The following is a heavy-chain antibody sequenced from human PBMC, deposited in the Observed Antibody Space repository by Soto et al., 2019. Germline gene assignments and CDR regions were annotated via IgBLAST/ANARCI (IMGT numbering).Heavy chain of an antibody. D-gene: IGHD6-13*01. J-gene: IGHJ4*02. CDR1: GGTLSSYA. Sequence: SVKVSCKASGGTLSSYAISWVRQAPGQGLEWMGGVIPIFGTANYAQKFQGRVTITAEESTSTAYMELSSLRSEDTAVYYCARNQQLDLFDYWGQGTLGTVSS. CDR3: ARNQQLDLFDY. CDR2: VIPIFGTA. V-gene: IGHV1-69*13.